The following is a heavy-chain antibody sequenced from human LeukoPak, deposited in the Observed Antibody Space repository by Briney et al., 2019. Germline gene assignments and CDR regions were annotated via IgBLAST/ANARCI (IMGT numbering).Heavy chain of an antibody. CDR1: GFTFSSYW. V-gene: IGHV3-74*01. J-gene: IGHJ3*02. CDR3: ARDFDAFDI. Sequence: GGSLRLSCGASGFTFSSYWMHWVRQAPGKGLVWVSLINSDGSSTRYADSVKGRFTIYRDNAKNTLYLQMNSLRAEDTAVYYCARDFDAFDIWAQGTMVTVSS. CDR2: INSDGSST.